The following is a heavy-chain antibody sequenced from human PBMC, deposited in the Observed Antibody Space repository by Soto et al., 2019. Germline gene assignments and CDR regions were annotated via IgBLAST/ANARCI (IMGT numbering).Heavy chain of an antibody. CDR2: ISAYNGNT. V-gene: IGHV1-18*01. J-gene: IGHJ4*02. D-gene: IGHD5-18*01. CDR3: ARSGTAMVTEVPISY. Sequence: ASVKVSCKASGYTFTSYGISWVRQAPGQGLEWMGWISAYNGNTNYAQKLQGRVTMTTDTSTSTAYMELRSLRSDDTAVYYCARSGTAMVTEVPISYWGQGTLVTVSS. CDR1: GYTFTSYG.